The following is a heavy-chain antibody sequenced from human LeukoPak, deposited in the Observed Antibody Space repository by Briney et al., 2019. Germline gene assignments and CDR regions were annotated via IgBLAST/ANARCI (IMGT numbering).Heavy chain of an antibody. Sequence: GGSLRLSCAASGFTVSSNYMSWLRQAPGKGREWVSVIYSGGSTYYADSVKGRFTISRDNSKNTLYLQMNSLRAEDTAVYYCARVNGEYYFDFWGQGTLVTVSS. CDR2: IYSGGST. V-gene: IGHV3-66*01. CDR1: GFTVSSNY. CDR3: ARVNGEYYFDF. J-gene: IGHJ4*02.